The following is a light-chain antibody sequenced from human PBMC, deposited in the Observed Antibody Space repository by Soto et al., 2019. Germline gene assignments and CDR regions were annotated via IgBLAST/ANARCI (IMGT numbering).Light chain of an antibody. V-gene: IGKV1-27*01. J-gene: IGKJ4*01. CDR2: AAS. Sequence: DIQMTQSPSSLSASVGDRVTITCRASQGISNYLAWYQQKPGKVPRLLIYAASTLQSGVPSRFSGSGSGTDFTLTISSLQPEDVATYYCQKYNSAPPLTFGGGTKVEIK. CDR3: QKYNSAPPLT. CDR1: QGISNY.